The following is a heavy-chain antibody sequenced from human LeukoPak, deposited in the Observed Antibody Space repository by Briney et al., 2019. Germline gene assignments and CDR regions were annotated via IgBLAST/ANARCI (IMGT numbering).Heavy chain of an antibody. Sequence: ASVKVSCKASGGTFSSYAISWVRQAPGQGLDWMGGIIPIFGTANYAQKFQGRVTITADESTSTAYMELSSLRSEDTAVYYCARGDTPNYYDSSGYYYEFDYWGQGTLVTVSS. CDR3: ARGDTPNYYDSSGYYYEFDY. D-gene: IGHD3-22*01. V-gene: IGHV1-69*13. J-gene: IGHJ4*02. CDR1: GGTFSSYA. CDR2: IIPIFGTA.